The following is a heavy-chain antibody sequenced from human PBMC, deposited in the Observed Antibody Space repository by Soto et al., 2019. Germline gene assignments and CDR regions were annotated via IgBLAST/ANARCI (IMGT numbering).Heavy chain of an antibody. CDR2: INAGNGNT. J-gene: IGHJ4*02. V-gene: IGHV1-3*01. Sequence: ASVKVSCKASGYTFTSYAMHWVRQAPGQRLEWMGWINAGNGNTKYSQKFQGRVTITRDTSASTAYMELSSLRSEDTAVYYCASSGGSTGFFDYWGQGPLVTVSS. D-gene: IGHD1-26*01. CDR3: ASSGGSTGFFDY. CDR1: GYTFTSYA.